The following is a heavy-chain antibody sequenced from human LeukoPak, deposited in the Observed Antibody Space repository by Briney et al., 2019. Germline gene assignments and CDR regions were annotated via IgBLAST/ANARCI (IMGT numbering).Heavy chain of an antibody. V-gene: IGHV1-69*13. CDR3: ARDSSGWPNY. J-gene: IGHJ4*02. CDR1: GGTFSSYA. Sequence: SVTVSCTASGGTFSSYAISWVRQAPGQGLEWMGGIIPIFGTANYAQKFQGRVTVTADESTSTAYMELSSLRSEDTAVYYCARDSSGWPNYWGQGTLVTVSS. CDR2: IIPIFGTA. D-gene: IGHD6-19*01.